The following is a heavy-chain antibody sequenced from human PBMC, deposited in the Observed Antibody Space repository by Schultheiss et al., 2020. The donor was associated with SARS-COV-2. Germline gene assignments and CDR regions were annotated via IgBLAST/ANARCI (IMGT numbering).Heavy chain of an antibody. D-gene: IGHD6-19*01. V-gene: IGHV4-59*12. CDR2: IYYSGST. J-gene: IGHJ5*02. CDR3: ARDHSRVGPIAVAGRDWFDP. Sequence: SQTLSLTCTVSGGSISSYYWSWIRQPPGKGLEWIGYIYYSGSTNYNPSLKSRVTISVDTSKNQFSLQLSSVTAADTAVYYCARDHSRVGPIAVAGRDWFDPWGQGTLVTVSS. CDR1: GGSISSYY.